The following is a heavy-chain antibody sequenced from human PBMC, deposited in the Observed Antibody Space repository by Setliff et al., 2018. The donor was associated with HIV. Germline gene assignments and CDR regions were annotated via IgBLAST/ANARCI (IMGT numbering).Heavy chain of an antibody. V-gene: IGHV3-23*01. J-gene: IGHJ5*01. CDR1: GFAFSTYD. Sequence: LSCAASGFAFSTYDMNWVRQTPGKGLEWVADGSPGSTSTRYLDSVEGRFTVSRDDSNNILLLQMNNLGPEDTAIYYCANPTTGYYPKAFDSWGQGTVVTVSS. CDR2: GSPGSTST. CDR3: ANPTTGYYPKAFDS. D-gene: IGHD1-1*01.